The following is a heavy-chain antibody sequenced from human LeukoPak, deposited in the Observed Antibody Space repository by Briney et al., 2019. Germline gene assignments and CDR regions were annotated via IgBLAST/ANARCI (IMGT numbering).Heavy chain of an antibody. D-gene: IGHD6-19*01. V-gene: IGHV3-48*03. CDR2: ISSSGSTI. CDR1: GFTFSSYE. CDR3: ARATRLEGFDP. J-gene: IGHJ5*02. Sequence: GGSLRLSCAASGFTFSSYEMNWVRQAPGKGLEWVSYISSSGSTIYYADSAKGRFTISRDNAKNSLYLQMNSLRAEDTAVYYCARATRLEGFDPWGQGTLVTVSS.